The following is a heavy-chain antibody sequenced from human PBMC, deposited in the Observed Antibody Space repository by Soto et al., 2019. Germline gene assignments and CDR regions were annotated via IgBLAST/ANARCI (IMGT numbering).Heavy chain of an antibody. CDR3: AKANTIFGVVQYLGWFDP. Sequence: GGSLRLSCAASGFTFDDYAMHWVRQAPGKGLEWVSLISGDGGSTYYADSVKGRFTISRDNSKNSLYLQMNSLRTEDTALYYCAKANTIFGVVQYLGWFDPWGQGTLVTVSS. CDR1: GFTFDDYA. D-gene: IGHD3-3*01. V-gene: IGHV3-43*02. CDR2: ISGDGGST. J-gene: IGHJ5*02.